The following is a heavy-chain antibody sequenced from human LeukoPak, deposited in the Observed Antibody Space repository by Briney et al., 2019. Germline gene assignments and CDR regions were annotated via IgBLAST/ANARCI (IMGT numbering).Heavy chain of an antibody. J-gene: IGHJ4*02. CDR2: IRYDGSNK. D-gene: IGHD5-18*01. Sequence: SGGSLRLSCAASGFTFSSYGMHWVRQAPGKGLEWVAFIRYDGSNKYYADSVKGRFTISRDNSKNTLYLQMNSLRAEDTAVYCCAKDREDSYGPFDYWGQGTLVTVSS. V-gene: IGHV3-30*02. CDR1: GFTFSSYG. CDR3: AKDREDSYGPFDY.